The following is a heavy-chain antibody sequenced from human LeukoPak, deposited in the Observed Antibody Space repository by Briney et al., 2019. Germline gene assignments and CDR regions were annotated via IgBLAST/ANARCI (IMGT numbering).Heavy chain of an antibody. Sequence: PSETLSLTCAVYGGSFSGYYWSWIRQPPGKGLEWIGEINHSGSTNYNPSLKSRVTISVDTSKNQFSLKLSSVTAADTAVYYCARGRLELPAPIRVRFDPWGQGTLVTVSS. CDR3: ARGRLELPAPIRVRFDP. CDR1: GGSFSGYY. CDR2: INHSGST. V-gene: IGHV4-34*01. D-gene: IGHD1-7*01. J-gene: IGHJ5*02.